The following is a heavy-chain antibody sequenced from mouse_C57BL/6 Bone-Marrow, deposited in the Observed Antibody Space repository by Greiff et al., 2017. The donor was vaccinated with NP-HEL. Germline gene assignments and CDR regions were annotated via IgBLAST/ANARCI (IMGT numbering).Heavy chain of an antibody. J-gene: IGHJ3*01. CDR2: INPNNGGT. CDR1: GYTFTDYY. Sequence: EVQLQQSGPELVKPGASVKISCKASGYTFTDYYMNWVKQSHGKSLEWIGDINPNNGGTSYNQKFKGKATLTVDKSSSTAYMELRSLTSEDSAVYYCAREVLLSGFAYWGQGTLVTVSA. V-gene: IGHV1-26*01. CDR3: AREVLLSGFAY. D-gene: IGHD2-1*01.